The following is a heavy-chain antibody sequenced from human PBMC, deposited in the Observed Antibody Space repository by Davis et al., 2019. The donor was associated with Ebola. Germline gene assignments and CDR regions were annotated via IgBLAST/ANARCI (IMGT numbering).Heavy chain of an antibody. D-gene: IGHD6-6*01. V-gene: IGHV3-23*01. J-gene: IGHJ4*02. CDR1: GFTFTTSA. CDR3: ARDPAFSSFDY. Sequence: PGGSLRLSCAASGFTFTTSAMSWVRQAPGQGLEWVSSISGTGGTTFHADSVKGRFTISRDDSKKEVYLEMSSLRAEDTAVYYCARDPAFSSFDYWGQGALVTVSS. CDR2: ISGTGGTT.